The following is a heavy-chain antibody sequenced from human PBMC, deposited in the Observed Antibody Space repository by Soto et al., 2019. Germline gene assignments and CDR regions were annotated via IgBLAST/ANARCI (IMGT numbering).Heavy chain of an antibody. CDR1: GFTFSSYA. Sequence: PGGSLRLSCAASGFTFSSYAMSWVRQAPGKGLEWVSAISGSGGSTYYADSVKGRFTISRDNSKNTLYLQMNSLRAEDTAVYYCAKATPDIVLMVYAIRWYFDLWGRGTLVTVSS. CDR2: ISGSGGST. J-gene: IGHJ2*01. V-gene: IGHV3-23*01. D-gene: IGHD2-8*01. CDR3: AKATPDIVLMVYAIRWYFDL.